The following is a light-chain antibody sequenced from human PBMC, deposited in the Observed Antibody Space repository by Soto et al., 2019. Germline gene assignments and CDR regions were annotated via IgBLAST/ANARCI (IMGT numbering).Light chain of an antibody. CDR1: QSVSSNF. J-gene: IGKJ1*01. CDR3: QQYGSSPRK. V-gene: IGKV3-20*01. Sequence: EIVLTQSPGTLSLSPGERATLSCRASQSVSSNFLAWYQQKPGQAPRLLIYGASSRATGIPDRFSGSGSGTDFTLTISRLEPEDFAVYYCQQYGSSPRKFGQGTKVAIK. CDR2: GAS.